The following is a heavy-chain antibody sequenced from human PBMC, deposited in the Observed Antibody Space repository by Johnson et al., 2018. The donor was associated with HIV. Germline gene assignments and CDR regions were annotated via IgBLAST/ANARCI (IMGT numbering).Heavy chain of an antibody. Sequence: VQLVESGGGVERPGESLRLSCVGSGFMFDDYAMSWVRQVPGKGLEWVSGIDWTGANAGYADSVKGRFTIFRDNAKNSLYLQMHSLRTEDTALYYCAKDHNYGSYLLAFDVWCQGTMVTVSS. D-gene: IGHD3-16*01. V-gene: IGHV3-20*04. J-gene: IGHJ3*01. CDR2: IDWTGANA. CDR1: GFMFDDYA. CDR3: AKDHNYGSYLLAFDV.